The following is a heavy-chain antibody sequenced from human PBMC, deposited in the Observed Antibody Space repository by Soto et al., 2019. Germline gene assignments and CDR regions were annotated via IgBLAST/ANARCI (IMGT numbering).Heavy chain of an antibody. CDR3: ARAGIAARLVDF. D-gene: IGHD6-6*01. CDR1: GGTFSGYY. V-gene: IGHV4-34*01. CDR2: INHSGST. J-gene: IGHJ4*02. Sequence: SETLSLTCVVYGGTFSGYYWSWIRQPPGKGLEWIGEINHSGSTNFNPSLKSRVTISVDTSKNQFSLKLSSVTAADTAVYYCARAGIAARLVDFWGQGTLVTVSS.